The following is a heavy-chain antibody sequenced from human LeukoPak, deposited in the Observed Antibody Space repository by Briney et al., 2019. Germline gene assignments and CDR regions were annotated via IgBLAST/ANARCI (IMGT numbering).Heavy chain of an antibody. V-gene: IGHV1-18*01. J-gene: IGHJ5*02. CDR1: AFTFTSYG. D-gene: IGHD2-21*01. Sequence: ASVKVSCKASAFTFTSYGISWVRQAPGQGLEWIGWISAYNGNSHYAPKFQGRLTMTTDSSTSTAYMELRTLSSDDTAVYYCARDQNFGELWSLDPWGQGTLVTVSS. CDR2: ISAYNGNS. CDR3: ARDQNFGELWSLDP.